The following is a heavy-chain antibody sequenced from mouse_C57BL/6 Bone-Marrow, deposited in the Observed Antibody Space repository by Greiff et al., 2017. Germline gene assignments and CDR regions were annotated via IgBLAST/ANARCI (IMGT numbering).Heavy chain of an antibody. J-gene: IGHJ3*01. Sequence: QVQLQQSGAELARPGASVKLSCKASGYTFTSYGISWVKQRTGQGLEWIGEIYPRSGNTYYNEKFKGKATLTADKSSSTAYMELRSLTSEDSAVYFCARPYCWFAYWGQGTLVTVSA. D-gene: IGHD2-10*01. CDR2: IYPRSGNT. CDR1: GYTFTSYG. V-gene: IGHV1-81*01. CDR3: ARPYCWFAY.